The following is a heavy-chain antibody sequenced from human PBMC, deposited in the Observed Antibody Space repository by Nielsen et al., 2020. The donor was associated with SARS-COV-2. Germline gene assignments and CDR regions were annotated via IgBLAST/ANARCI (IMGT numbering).Heavy chain of an antibody. CDR1: GFTFGSYY. CDR3: VRVRDDGYYYDTGPFDY. J-gene: IGHJ4*02. Sequence: SCAGSGFTFGSYYMNWVRQAPGKGLMWVSRINTDGSRTAYADSVKGRFAISRDNARDTVYLQMNSLSAEDTAVYYCVRVRDDGYYYDTGPFDYWGQGALVTVSS. CDR2: INTDGSRT. V-gene: IGHV3-74*01. D-gene: IGHD3-22*01.